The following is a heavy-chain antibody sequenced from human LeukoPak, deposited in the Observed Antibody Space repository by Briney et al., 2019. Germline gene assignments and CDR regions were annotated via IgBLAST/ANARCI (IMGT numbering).Heavy chain of an antibody. V-gene: IGHV3-33*01. CDR2: IWYDGSNK. D-gene: IGHD6-19*01. Sequence: SLRLSCAASGFTFSSYGMHWVRQAPGKGLEWVAVIWYDGSNKYYADSVKGRFTISRDNSKNTLYLQMNSLRAEDTAVYYCASYSTGHWYFDLWGRGTLVTVSS. CDR3: ASYSTGHWYFDL. CDR1: GFTFSSYG. J-gene: IGHJ2*01.